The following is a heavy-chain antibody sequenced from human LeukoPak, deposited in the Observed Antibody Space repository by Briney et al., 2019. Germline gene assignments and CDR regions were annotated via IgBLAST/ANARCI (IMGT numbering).Heavy chain of an antibody. V-gene: IGHV3-20*01. CDR2: INWNGGST. CDR3: ARGQGAFDI. J-gene: IGHJ3*02. CDR1: GFTFSSYA. Sequence: GGSLRLSCAASGFTFSSYAMSWVRQAPGKGLEWVSGINWNGGSTGYADSVKGRFTISRDNAKNSLYLQMNSLRAEDTALYHCARGQGAFDIWGQGTMVTVSS.